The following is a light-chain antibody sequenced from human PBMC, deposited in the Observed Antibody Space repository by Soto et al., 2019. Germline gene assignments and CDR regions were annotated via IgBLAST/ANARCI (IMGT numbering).Light chain of an antibody. J-gene: IGKJ1*01. V-gene: IGKV3-15*01. Sequence: ETVMTQSEATLSVSPGARATLSCRASQSIHTNLAWYQQKPGQPPRLLIYGASTRVTGIPTRFSGSGSGTECTLTISSLQSEDFAVYYCQEYNNLPRPFGQGTKVEI. CDR3: QEYNNLPRP. CDR2: GAS. CDR1: QSIHTN.